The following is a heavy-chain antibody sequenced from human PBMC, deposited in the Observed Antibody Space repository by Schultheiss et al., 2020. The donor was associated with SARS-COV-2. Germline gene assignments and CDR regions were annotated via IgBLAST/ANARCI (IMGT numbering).Heavy chain of an antibody. CDR2: IKQDGSEK. Sequence: GESLKISCAASGFTFSSYWMSWVRQAPGKGLEWVANIKQDGSEKYYVDSVKGRFTISRDNAKNSLYLQMNSLRAEDTAVYYCARGYSYGTGYFQHWGQGTLVTVSS. CDR1: GFTFSSYW. V-gene: IGHV3-7*03. D-gene: IGHD5-18*01. CDR3: ARGYSYGTGYFQH. J-gene: IGHJ1*01.